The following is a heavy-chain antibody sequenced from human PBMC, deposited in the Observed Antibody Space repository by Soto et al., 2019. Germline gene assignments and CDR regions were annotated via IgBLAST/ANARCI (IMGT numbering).Heavy chain of an antibody. CDR1: GGSISSGGYS. V-gene: IGHV4-30-2*01. CDR3: ARVPDR. J-gene: IGHJ5*02. Sequence: PSETLSLTCAVSGGSISSGGYSWSWIRQPPGKGLEWIGYMYHSGSTYYNPSLKSRVTISVDRSKNQLSLKLSSVTAADTAVYYCARVPDRWGQGTLVTVSS. CDR2: MYHSGST. D-gene: IGHD2-2*01.